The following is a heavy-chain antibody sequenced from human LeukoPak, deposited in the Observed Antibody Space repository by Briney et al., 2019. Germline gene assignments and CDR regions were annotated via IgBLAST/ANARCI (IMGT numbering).Heavy chain of an antibody. V-gene: IGHV3-23*01. Sequence: PGGSLRLSCAASGFTFSSYAMSWVRQAPGKGLEWVSAISGSGGSTYYADSVKGRFTISRDNSKNTLYLQMNSLRAEDTAVYYCAKDQVRDILTGYPPYFDYWGQGTLVTVSS. CDR1: GFTFSSYA. CDR2: ISGSGGST. CDR3: AKDQVRDILTGYPPYFDY. D-gene: IGHD3-9*01. J-gene: IGHJ4*02.